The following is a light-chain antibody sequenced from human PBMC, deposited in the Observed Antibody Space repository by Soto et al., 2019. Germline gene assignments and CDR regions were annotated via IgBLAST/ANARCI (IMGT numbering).Light chain of an antibody. CDR2: DVS. Sequence: VLTQPRSVSGSPGQSVTISCTGTSSDVGGYNYVSWYQQHPGKAPKLMIYDVSNRPSGVPDRFSGSKSGNTASLTISGLXAEDEADYYCCSYAGSYTLYVFGTGTKVTVL. J-gene: IGLJ1*01. CDR1: SSDVGGYNY. V-gene: IGLV2-11*01. CDR3: CSYAGSYTLYV.